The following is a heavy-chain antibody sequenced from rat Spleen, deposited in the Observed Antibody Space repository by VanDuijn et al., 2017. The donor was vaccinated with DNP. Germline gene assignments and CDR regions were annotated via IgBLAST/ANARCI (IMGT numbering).Heavy chain of an antibody. Sequence: EVRLVESGGGLVQPGRSLKLSCAASGLTFSDYNMAWVRQAPKKGLEWVATISYEGSSTYYRDSVKGRFTISRDNAKSTLYLQMNSLRSEDTATYYCATGVYGGYEDWFAYWGQGTLVTVSS. J-gene: IGHJ3*01. V-gene: IGHV5-7*01. CDR2: ISYEGSST. CDR1: GLTFSDYN. D-gene: IGHD1-11*01. CDR3: ATGVYGGYEDWFAY.